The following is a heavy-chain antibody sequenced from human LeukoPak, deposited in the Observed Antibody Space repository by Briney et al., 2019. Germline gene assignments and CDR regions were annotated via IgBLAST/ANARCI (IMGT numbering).Heavy chain of an antibody. CDR1: GFTFSTKW. J-gene: IGHJ4*02. V-gene: IGHV3-64*02. CDR3: ARGETNNWYGEGCFDY. Sequence: GGSLRLSCAASGFTFSTKWMHWVRQAPGKGLEYVSTISGDGTYYADSVKGRFTISRDNSKNTLYLQMGSLRPEDMAVYYCARGETNNWYGEGCFDYWGQGTLVTVSS. CDR2: ISGDGT. D-gene: IGHD1-1*01.